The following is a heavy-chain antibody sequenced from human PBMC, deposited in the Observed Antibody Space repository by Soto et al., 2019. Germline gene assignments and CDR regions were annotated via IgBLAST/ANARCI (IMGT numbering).Heavy chain of an antibody. CDR1: GASVSHGY. D-gene: IGHD3-22*01. CDR2: MYFGGSF. Sequence: QMQLQASGPGLVKPSETLSLTCNVSGASVSHGYWSWIRQPQGKALEWIGFMYFGGSFNYNPSLTSRATISVETSKNQFSMKLTSVTASDTAVYYCARSYYDSTGFAVDPWGQGTLVTVSS. CDR3: ARSYYDSTGFAVDP. V-gene: IGHV4-59*02. J-gene: IGHJ5*02.